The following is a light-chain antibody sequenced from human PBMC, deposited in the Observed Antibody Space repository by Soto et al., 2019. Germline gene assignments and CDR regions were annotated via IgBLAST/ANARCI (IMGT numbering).Light chain of an antibody. CDR2: EVS. CDR3: MQGTHWPPYT. CDR1: QSLVHSDGNTY. Sequence: DVVMTQSPLSLPVTLGQPASISCRSSQSLVHSDGNTYLNWFHQRPCQSPRRLIYEVSNRDSGVPDRFSGSGSDTDFTLKISGVEAEDVGVYYCMQGTHWPPYTFGQGTKLEIK. V-gene: IGKV2-30*02. J-gene: IGKJ2*01.